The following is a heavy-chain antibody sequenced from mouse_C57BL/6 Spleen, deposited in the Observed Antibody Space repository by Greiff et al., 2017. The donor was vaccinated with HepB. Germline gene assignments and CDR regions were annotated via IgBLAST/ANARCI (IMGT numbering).Heavy chain of an antibody. D-gene: IGHD1-1*01. J-gene: IGHJ4*01. CDR1: GYAFSSSW. CDR3: ARRVVALYYYAMDY. CDR2: IYPGDGDT. Sequence: QVQLKQSGPELVKPGASVKISCKASGYAFSSSWMNWVKQRPGKGLEWIGRIYPGDGDTNYNGKFKGKATLTADKSSSTAYMQLSSLTSEDSAVYFWARRVVALYYYAMDYWGQGTSVTVSS. V-gene: IGHV1-82*01.